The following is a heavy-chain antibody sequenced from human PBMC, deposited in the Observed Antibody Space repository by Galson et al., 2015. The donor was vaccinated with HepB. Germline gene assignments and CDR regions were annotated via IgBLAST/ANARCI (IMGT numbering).Heavy chain of an antibody. CDR1: GFTFSNYA. V-gene: IGHV3-23*01. D-gene: IGHD2-15*01. CDR2: ISGSGTDT. Sequence: SLRLSCAASGFTFSNYAMTWVRQAPGKGLEWVSVISGSGTDTFYAGSVKGRFTISRDDSKNTLYLQMNSLTVEDTAVYYCAKNGGGSCYSYLDYWGQGTLVTVSS. CDR3: AKNGGGSCYSYLDY. J-gene: IGHJ4*02.